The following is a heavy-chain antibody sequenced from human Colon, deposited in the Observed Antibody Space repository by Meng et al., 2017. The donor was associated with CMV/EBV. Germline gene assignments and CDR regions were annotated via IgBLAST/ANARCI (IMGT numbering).Heavy chain of an antibody. V-gene: IGHV3-11*01. J-gene: IGHJ4*02. CDR1: GFNFSDHY. Sequence: GGSLRFSCVASGFNFSDHYMSWIRQVPGKGLEWISFTSRSGSTKDYAESVKGRFTISRDNAKNSLFLQLNSLRIEDTAVYHCAREVAVTKFFDFWGQGTVVTVSS. D-gene: IGHD4-11*01. CDR2: TSRSGSTK. CDR3: AREVAVTKFFDF.